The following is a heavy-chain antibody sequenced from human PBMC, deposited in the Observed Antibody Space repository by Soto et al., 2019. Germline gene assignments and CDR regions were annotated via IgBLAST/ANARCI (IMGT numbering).Heavy chain of an antibody. CDR2: IIPIFSTA. J-gene: IGHJ3*02. D-gene: IGHD2-2*01. Sequence: QVQLVQSGAEVQKPGSSVKVACKVSGDTFSNYAINWVRQAPGQGLEWMGAIIPIFSTANYAQKFQGRVRMTTNEFTISAYMEQTGLRTDDAATYYCAGEPATPSHFREDASDIWGHVTMVTVSS. CDR1: GDTFSNYA. V-gene: IGHV1-69*05. CDR3: AGEPATPSHFREDASDI.